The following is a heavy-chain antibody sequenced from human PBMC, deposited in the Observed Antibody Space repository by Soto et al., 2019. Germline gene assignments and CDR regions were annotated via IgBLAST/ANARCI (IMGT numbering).Heavy chain of an antibody. V-gene: IGHV4-31*03. CDR2: IYYSGST. J-gene: IGHJ5*02. D-gene: IGHD3-3*01. CDR3: ARVVIFGVVILGNWFDP. Sequence: SETLSLTCTVSGGSISSGGYYWSWIRQHPGKGLEWIGYIYYSGSTYYNPSLKSRVTISVDTSKNQFSLKLSSVTAADTAVYYCARVVIFGVVILGNWFDPWGQGTLVTVPS. CDR1: GGSISSGGYY.